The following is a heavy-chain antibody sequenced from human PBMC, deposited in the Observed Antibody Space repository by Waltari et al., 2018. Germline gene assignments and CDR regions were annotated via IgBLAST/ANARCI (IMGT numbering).Heavy chain of an antibody. D-gene: IGHD2-15*01. Sequence: VQLLESGGGLVQPGGSLRLSCAASGFTFSSYAMSWIRQPPGKGLEWIGSIYYSGSTDYNPTLKSRVTISVDTSKNQFSLKLSAVTAADTAVYYCARSKGRTLIGYCKNGSCLYYFDYWGQGTLVTVSS. CDR2: IYYSGST. CDR1: GFTFSSYA. J-gene: IGHJ4*02. V-gene: IGHV4-38-2*01. CDR3: ARSKGRTLIGYCKNGSCLYYFDY.